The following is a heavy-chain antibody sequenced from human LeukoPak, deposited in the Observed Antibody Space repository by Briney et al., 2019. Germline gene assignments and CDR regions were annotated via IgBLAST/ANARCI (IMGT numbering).Heavy chain of an antibody. D-gene: IGHD2-2*01. J-gene: IGHJ5*02. CDR3: ARGRYCSSTSCYHWFDP. V-gene: IGHV4-34*01. CDR2: INHSGST. Sequence: SETLSLTCAVYGGSFSGYYWSWIRQPPGKGLEWIGEINHSGSTNYNPSLKGRVTISVDTSKNQFSLKLSSVTAADTAVYYCARGRYCSSTSCYHWFDPWGQGTLVTVSS. CDR1: GGSFSGYY.